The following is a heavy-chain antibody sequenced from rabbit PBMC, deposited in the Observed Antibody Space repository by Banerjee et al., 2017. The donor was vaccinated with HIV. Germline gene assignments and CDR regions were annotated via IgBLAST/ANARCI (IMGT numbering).Heavy chain of an antibody. D-gene: IGHD3-1*01. CDR3: ARLWADTRGNLNL. CDR1: GIDFSSYYR. V-gene: IGHV1S45*01. Sequence: QEQLVESGGGLVQPEGSLTLTCKASGIDFSSYYRMCWVRQAPGRGLELIACIYTGRSGSTYYASWAKGRFTISKTSSTTVTLQMTSLTAADTATYFCARLWADTRGNLNLWGPGTLVT. CDR2: IYTGRSGST. J-gene: IGHJ4*01.